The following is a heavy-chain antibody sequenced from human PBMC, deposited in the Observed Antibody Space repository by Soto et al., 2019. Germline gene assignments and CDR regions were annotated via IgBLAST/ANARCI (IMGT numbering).Heavy chain of an antibody. V-gene: IGHV3-23*01. Sequence: PVGSLRLSCAASGFNFSSYAMSWVRQAPGKGLEWVSAISGSGGSTYYADSVKGRFTISRDNSKNTLYLQMNSLRAEDTAVYYCAKDGASYWYFDLWGRGTLVTVSS. CDR2: ISGSGGST. J-gene: IGHJ2*01. CDR1: GFNFSSYA. D-gene: IGHD3-16*01. CDR3: AKDGASYWYFDL.